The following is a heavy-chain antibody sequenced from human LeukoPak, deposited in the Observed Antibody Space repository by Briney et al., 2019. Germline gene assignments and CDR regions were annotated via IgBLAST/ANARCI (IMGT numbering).Heavy chain of an antibody. CDR2: INQDGSEK. J-gene: IGHJ4*02. V-gene: IGHV3-7*01. CDR3: AVSSSSSGAGGI. D-gene: IGHD6-6*01. CDR1: GFTFSSYW. Sequence: PGGSLRLSCAASGFTFSSYWMTWVRQVSGKGLEWVANINQDGSEKYYVDSVRGRFTISRDNAKNSLYLQMNSLRVEDTALYYCAVSSSSSGAGGIWGQGTLVTVSS.